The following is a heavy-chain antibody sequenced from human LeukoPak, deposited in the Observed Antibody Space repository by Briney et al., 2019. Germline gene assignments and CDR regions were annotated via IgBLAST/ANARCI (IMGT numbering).Heavy chain of an antibody. J-gene: IGHJ4*02. CDR2: ISSSSSYI. D-gene: IGHD3-9*01. V-gene: IGHV3-21*01. CDR1: GFTFSSYS. CDR3: ARIPGADFDWLLSASSY. Sequence: GGSLRLSCAASGFTFSSYSMNWVRQAPGKGLGWVSSISSSSSYIYYADSVKGRFTISRDNAKNSLYLQMNSLRAEDTAVYYCARIPGADFDWLLSASSYWGQGTLVTVSS.